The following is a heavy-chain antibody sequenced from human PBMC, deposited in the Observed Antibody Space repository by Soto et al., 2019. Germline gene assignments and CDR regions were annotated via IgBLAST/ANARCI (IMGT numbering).Heavy chain of an antibody. CDR1: GGSISSGGYY. CDR3: AAEVGFGPLFDY. D-gene: IGHD3-3*01. V-gene: IGHV4-31*03. J-gene: IGHJ4*02. CDR2: IYYSGST. Sequence: QVQLQESGPGLVKPSQTLSLTCTVSGGSISSGGYYWSWIRQHPGKGLEWIGYIYYSGSTCYNPSLKSRVTISVDTSKNHFSLKLSSVTAADTAVYYCAAEVGFGPLFDYWGQGTLVTVSS.